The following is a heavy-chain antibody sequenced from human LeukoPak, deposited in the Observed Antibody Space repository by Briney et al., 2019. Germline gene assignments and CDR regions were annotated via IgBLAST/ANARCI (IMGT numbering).Heavy chain of an antibody. Sequence: PSETLSLTCTVSGDSISSSSYYWMHWVRQAPGKGLVWVSRINSDGSSTSYADSVKGRFTISRDNAKNTLYLQMNSLRAEDTAVYYCARRVSGSYDDPFDYWGQGTLVTVSS. CDR2: INSDGSST. CDR3: ARRVSGSYDDPFDY. V-gene: IGHV3-74*01. J-gene: IGHJ4*02. CDR1: GDSISSSSYYW. D-gene: IGHD1-26*01.